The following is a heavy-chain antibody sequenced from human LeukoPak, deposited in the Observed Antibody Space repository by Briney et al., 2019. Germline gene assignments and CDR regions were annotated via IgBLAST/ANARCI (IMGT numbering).Heavy chain of an antibody. Sequence: SETLSLTCTVSGGSISSSSYYWGWLRQPPGKGLEWIGSIYYSGSTYYNPSLKSRVTISVDTSKNQFSLKLSSVTAADTAVYYCAATEVRGVIPPKTLTDYWGQGTLVTVSS. D-gene: IGHD3-10*01. CDR1: GGSISSSSYY. CDR3: AATEVRGVIPPKTLTDY. CDR2: IYYSGST. V-gene: IGHV4-39*07. J-gene: IGHJ4*02.